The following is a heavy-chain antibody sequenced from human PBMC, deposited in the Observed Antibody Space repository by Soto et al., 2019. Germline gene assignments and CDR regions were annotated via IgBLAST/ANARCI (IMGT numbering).Heavy chain of an antibody. Sequence: GGSLRLSCAASGFTFSSYAISWFRQAPGKGLEWVGLIRSNDYGGTPEYAASVKGRVTISRDDSRSIAYLQMDSLQTEDTAVYYCSKRYFGGLDAYDIWGQGTMVTVSS. D-gene: IGHD3-9*01. CDR2: IRSNDYGGTP. CDR3: SKRYFGGLDAYDI. J-gene: IGHJ3*02. CDR1: GFTFSSYA. V-gene: IGHV3-49*03.